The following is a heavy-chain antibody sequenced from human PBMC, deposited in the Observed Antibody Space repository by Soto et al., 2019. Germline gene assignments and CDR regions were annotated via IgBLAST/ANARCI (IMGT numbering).Heavy chain of an antibody. J-gene: IGHJ4*02. D-gene: IGHD1-1*01. CDR3: ARERLNTCWYRFDH. V-gene: IGHV1-18*04. Sequence: ASVKVSCKASGYTFTGYYMHWVRQAPGHGLEWMGWVSNKNGVTNYAEKFRYRVTMTTDISTNTIYMELRSLKSHDTAVYFCARERLNTCWYRFDHWGQGTQVTVSS. CDR1: GYTFTGYY. CDR2: VSNKNGVT.